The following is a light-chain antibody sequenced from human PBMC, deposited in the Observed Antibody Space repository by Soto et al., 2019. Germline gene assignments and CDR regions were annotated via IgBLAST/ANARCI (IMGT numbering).Light chain of an antibody. CDR3: QSYDSSPV. CDR1: SSNIGAGYD. Sequence: QSVLTQPPSVSGAPGQRVTIYCTGSSSNIGAGYDVHWYQQLPGTAPKLLIYGNSNRPSGVPDRFSGSKSGTSASLAITGLQAEDEADYYCQSYDSSPVFGGGTQLTVL. CDR2: GNS. J-gene: IGLJ2*01. V-gene: IGLV1-40*01.